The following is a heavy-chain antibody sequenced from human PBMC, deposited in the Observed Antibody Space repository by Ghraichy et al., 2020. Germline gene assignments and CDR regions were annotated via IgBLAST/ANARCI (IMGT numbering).Heavy chain of an antibody. J-gene: IGHJ2*01. CDR2: ITGGGDRT. V-gene: IGHV3-23*01. CDR3: AKGEVASNYYYDP. Sequence: GGSLRLSCVASEFTFSTYSMAWVRQAPGKGLEWVSSITGGGDRTYYADSVKGRFTISRDNSKNTVYLQMNSLRVEDTAVYFCAKGEVASNYYYDPLGRGTLVTVS. CDR1: EFTFSTYS. D-gene: IGHD1-7*01.